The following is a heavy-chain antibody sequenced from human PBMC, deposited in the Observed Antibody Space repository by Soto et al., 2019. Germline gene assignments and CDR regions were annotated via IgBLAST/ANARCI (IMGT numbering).Heavy chain of an antibody. V-gene: IGHV4-4*07. D-gene: IGHD2-21*02. J-gene: IGHJ4*02. CDR3: ASVIGGDSEYYFDY. CDR2: IYASGTT. Sequence: SEPLSLPCTVSGASISNYYWSWIRQPAGKGLECLGRIYASGTTTYNPSLKSRVILSVDTSKNHFSLNLRSLTAADSAMYYCASVIGGDSEYYFDYWGQGALVTVPS. CDR1: GASISNYY.